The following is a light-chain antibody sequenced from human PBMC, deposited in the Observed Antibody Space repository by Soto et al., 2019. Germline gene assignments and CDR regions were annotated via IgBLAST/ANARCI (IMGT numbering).Light chain of an antibody. CDR3: QGWDSSTVV. CDR2: QDS. V-gene: IGLV3-1*01. Sequence: SYELTQPPSVSVSPGQTASITCSGDKLGDKYACWYQQKPGQSPVLVIYQDSKRPSGIPERFSGSNSGNTATLNISGTQAMDEADYYCQGWDSSTVVFGGGTKLTVL. CDR1: KLGDKY. J-gene: IGLJ2*01.